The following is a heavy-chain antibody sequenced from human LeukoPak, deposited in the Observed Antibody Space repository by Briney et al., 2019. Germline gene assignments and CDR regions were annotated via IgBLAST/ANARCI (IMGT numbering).Heavy chain of an antibody. V-gene: IGHV3-48*03. Sequence: PGGSLRLSCAASGFTFSIYEMNWVRQAPGKGLEWVSYISSSGSTIHYADSVKGRFTISRDNAKNSLYLQMNSLRAEDTAVYYCARDPTLFAATEDYWGQGTLVTVSS. CDR3: ARDPTLFAATEDY. CDR1: GFTFSIYE. CDR2: ISSSGSTI. D-gene: IGHD2-15*01. J-gene: IGHJ4*02.